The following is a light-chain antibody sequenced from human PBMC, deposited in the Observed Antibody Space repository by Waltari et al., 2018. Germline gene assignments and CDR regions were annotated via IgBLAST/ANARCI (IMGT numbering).Light chain of an antibody. CDR2: GTS. V-gene: IGKV3-20*01. J-gene: IGKJ4*01. Sequence: IVLPQSPDTLSLSPGARAPLPCRASQSVSSISFSWYQQKPGQAPRLLIYGTSSRATGFPDRFSGSGSGTDFTLTISRLEPEDFAVYHCQHYDGSVVTFGGGTKVEIK. CDR3: QHYDGSVVT. CDR1: QSVSSIS.